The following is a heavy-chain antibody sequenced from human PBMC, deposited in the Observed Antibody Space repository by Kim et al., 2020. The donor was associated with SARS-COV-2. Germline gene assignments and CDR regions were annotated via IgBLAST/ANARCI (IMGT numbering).Heavy chain of an antibody. Sequence: KGRFTIARDNAKNSLYLQRNSLRDEDTAVYYCARVWYDILTGYYYYYGMDVWGQGTTVTVSS. V-gene: IGHV3-48*02. CDR3: ARVWYDILTGYYYYYGMDV. J-gene: IGHJ6*02. D-gene: IGHD3-9*01.